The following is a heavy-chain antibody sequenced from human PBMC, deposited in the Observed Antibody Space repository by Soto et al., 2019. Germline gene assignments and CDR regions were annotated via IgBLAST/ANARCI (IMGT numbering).Heavy chain of an antibody. CDR2: INPSDGRT. CDR1: GYSFTNYY. J-gene: IGHJ4*02. D-gene: IGHD1-26*01. CDR3: ARGLGSGTYYGY. Sequence: QVQLVQSGAEVKNPGASVKVSCKASGYSFTNYYIHWVRQAPGQGLEWMGIINPSDGRTTFAQKFQGRVTMTRDTSTSTVYMELSRLRSEDTAVYYCARGLGSGTYYGYWGQGTLVTVSS. V-gene: IGHV1-46*01.